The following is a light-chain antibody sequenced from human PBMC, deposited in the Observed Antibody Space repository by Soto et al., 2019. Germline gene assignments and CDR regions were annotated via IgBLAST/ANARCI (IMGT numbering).Light chain of an antibody. CDR3: QQYNSWPLT. Sequence: EIVLTQSPCTLSLSPGERATLSCRASHSVSSYLAWYQQKPGQAPRLLIYGASTRATGIPARFSGSGSGTEFTLTISSLQSEDFAVYYCQQYNSWPLTFGGGTKVDIK. CDR2: GAS. CDR1: HSVSSY. J-gene: IGKJ4*01. V-gene: IGKV3-15*01.